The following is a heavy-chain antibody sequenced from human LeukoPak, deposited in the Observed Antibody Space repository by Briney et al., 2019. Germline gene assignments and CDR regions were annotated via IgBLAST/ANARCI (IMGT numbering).Heavy chain of an antibody. CDR1: GGTFSSYA. CDR2: IIPILGIA. CDR3: VPDLDGYNPTGY. V-gene: IGHV1-69*04. Sequence: GSSVKVSCKASGGTFSSYAISWVRQAPGQGLEWMGRIIPILGIANYAQKFQGRVTITADKSTGTAYMELSSLRSEDTAVYYCVPDLDGYNPTGYWGQGTLVTVSS. D-gene: IGHD5-24*01. J-gene: IGHJ4*02.